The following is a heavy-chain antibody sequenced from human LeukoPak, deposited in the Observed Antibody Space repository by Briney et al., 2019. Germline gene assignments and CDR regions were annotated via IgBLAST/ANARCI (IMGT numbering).Heavy chain of an antibody. J-gene: IGHJ4*02. Sequence: SETLSLTCAVYGGSSSPYFCSWIRQSPGKGLEWIGEINGGGRTDYNPSLKSRVTMSVDTSKNQFSLKVTSVTAADTAVYYCAREVTRRAFDYWGQGTLVTVSS. CDR1: GGSSSPYF. V-gene: IGHV4-34*01. CDR3: AREVTRRAFDY. CDR2: INGGGRT. D-gene: IGHD2-21*02.